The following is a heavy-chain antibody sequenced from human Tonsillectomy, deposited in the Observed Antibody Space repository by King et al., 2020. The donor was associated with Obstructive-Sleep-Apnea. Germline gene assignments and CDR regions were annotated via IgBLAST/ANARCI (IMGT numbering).Heavy chain of an antibody. CDR3: STKLSADSDD. D-gene: IGHD5-18*01. V-gene: IGHV1-3*01. CDR2: INPGDGNA. CDR1: GYTFSDYS. J-gene: IGHJ4*02. Sequence: QLVQSGAEVRKPGASVKVSCKTSGYTFSDYSVQWARQAPGQRLEWVGWINPGDGNAKYSQSFQGRVILTRDTSANTVYMELTSLRSEDTAVYYCSTKLSADSDDWGLGTLVTVS.